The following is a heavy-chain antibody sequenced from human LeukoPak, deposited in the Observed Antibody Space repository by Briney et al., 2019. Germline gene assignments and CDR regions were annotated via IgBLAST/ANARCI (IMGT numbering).Heavy chain of an antibody. Sequence: GGSLRLSCAASGFTFSRYAMSWVRQAPGKGLEWVSAISGSGGSTYYADSVKGRFTISRDNSENTLYLQMNSLRAEDTAVYYCAKLHSVTPHYWGQGTLVTVSS. D-gene: IGHD4-17*01. CDR3: AKLHSVTPHY. CDR1: GFTFSRYA. V-gene: IGHV3-23*01. J-gene: IGHJ4*02. CDR2: ISGSGGST.